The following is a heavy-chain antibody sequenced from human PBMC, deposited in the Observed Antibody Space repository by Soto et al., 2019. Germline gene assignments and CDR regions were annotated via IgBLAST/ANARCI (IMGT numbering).Heavy chain of an antibody. CDR1: GFTFSSYG. Sequence: QVQLVESGGGVVQPGRSLRLSCAASGFTFSSYGMHWVRQAPGKGLEWVAVIWYDGSNKYYADSVKGRFTISRDNSKNTLYRQMNSRRAEDTAVYYCARDRSVVVPAGGAMDVWGQGTTVTVSS. J-gene: IGHJ6*02. V-gene: IGHV3-33*01. CDR3: ARDRSVVVPAGGAMDV. CDR2: IWYDGSNK. D-gene: IGHD2-2*01.